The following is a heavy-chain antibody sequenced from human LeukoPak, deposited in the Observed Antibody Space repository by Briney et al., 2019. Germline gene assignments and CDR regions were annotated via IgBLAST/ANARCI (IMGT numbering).Heavy chain of an antibody. Sequence: GASVKVSCKASGYTFSSYYMHWVRQAPGQGLEWMGWISPNNGNTNYAQKFQGRVTMTTDTPTSTAYMEMRSLRSDDTAVYYGARDRDSSGWHVADYWGQGTLVTVSS. J-gene: IGHJ4*02. D-gene: IGHD6-19*01. CDR3: ARDRDSSGWHVADY. CDR1: GYTFSSYY. CDR2: ISPNNGNT. V-gene: IGHV1-18*04.